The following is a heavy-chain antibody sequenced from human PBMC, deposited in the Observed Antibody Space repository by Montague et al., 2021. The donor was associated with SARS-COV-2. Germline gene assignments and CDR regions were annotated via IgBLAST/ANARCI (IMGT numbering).Heavy chain of an antibody. CDR1: SGSIRSNSYY. J-gene: IGHJ4*02. Sequence: SETLSLTCTVSSGSIRSNSYYWGWIRQPPGKGLEWIGSINYSGSTYYNPSLKSRDTISVDTSKSQFSLKLISVTAADTAVYYCARGPFVDSGSYHSDYWGQGALVTVSS. V-gene: IGHV4-39*01. CDR3: ARGPFVDSGSYHSDY. CDR2: INYSGST. D-gene: IGHD1-26*01.